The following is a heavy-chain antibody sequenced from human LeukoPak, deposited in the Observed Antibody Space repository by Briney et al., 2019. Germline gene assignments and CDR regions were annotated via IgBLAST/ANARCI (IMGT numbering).Heavy chain of an antibody. J-gene: IGHJ4*02. CDR1: GFTFGDYA. D-gene: IGHD3-22*01. Sequence: GGSLRLSCTASGFTFGDYAMSWFRQAPGKGLEWVGFIRSKAYGGTTGYAASVKGRFTISRDDSKSIAYLQMNSLKTDDTAVYYCSRDGGYYDSSDYWGQGTLVTVSS. V-gene: IGHV3-49*03. CDR3: SRDGGYYDSSDY. CDR2: IRSKAYGGTT.